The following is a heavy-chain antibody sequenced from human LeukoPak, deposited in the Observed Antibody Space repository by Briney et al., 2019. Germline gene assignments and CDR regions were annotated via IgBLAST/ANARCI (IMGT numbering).Heavy chain of an antibody. CDR2: ISYDGSTK. D-gene: IGHD3-22*01. CDR1: GFXFSSYG. Sequence: GGSLRLSCAASGFXFSSYGMHWVRQAPGKGLEWVAVISYDGSTKYYADSVKGRFTISRDNSKNTLYLQMNSLRAEDTAVYYCAKDPRRYDSSGYSYFDYWGEGTLVSVSS. V-gene: IGHV3-30*18. CDR3: AKDPRRYDSSGYSYFDY. J-gene: IGHJ4*02.